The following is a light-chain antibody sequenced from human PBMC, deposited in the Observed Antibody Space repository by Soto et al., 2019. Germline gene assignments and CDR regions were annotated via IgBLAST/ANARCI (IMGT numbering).Light chain of an antibody. CDR1: QSPIYSDGKTY. Sequence: DLVMADTPLCVYVGGGRMASISCKSSQSPIYSDGKTYLYWYLQKAGQPPQLLIYEVSKRFSGVPDRFSGSGSGTDFTLRISRVQAEDVGVYYCMQSIQFPSTFGQGTRLEIK. CDR3: MQSIQFPST. CDR2: EVS. J-gene: IGKJ5*01. V-gene: IGKV2D-29*01.